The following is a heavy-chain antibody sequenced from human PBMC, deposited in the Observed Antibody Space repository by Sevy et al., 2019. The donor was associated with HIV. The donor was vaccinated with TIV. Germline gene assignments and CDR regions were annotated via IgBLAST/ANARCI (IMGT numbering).Heavy chain of an antibody. CDR1: GDSISTHNW. J-gene: IGHJ4*02. V-gene: IGHV4-4*02. D-gene: IGHD5-18*01. CDR3: ARPIISTAYTGDY. CDR2: IYHTGSV. Sequence: SETLSLTCTVSGDSISTHNWWNWVRQAPGKGLEWIGEIYHTGSVHYSPSLQSLVTISMDKSENQFSLKLTSVTAADTALYYCARPIISTAYTGDYWGQGILVTVST.